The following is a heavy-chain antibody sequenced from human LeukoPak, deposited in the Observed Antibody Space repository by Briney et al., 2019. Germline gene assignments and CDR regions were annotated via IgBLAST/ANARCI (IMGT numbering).Heavy chain of an antibody. Sequence: SVRVSCKASGGTFSSYAISWVRQAPGQGLEWMGGIIPIFGTANYAQKFQGRVTITADKSTSTAYMELSSLRSEDTAVYYCAIAGAALKYYFDYWGQGTLVTVPP. CDR1: GGTFSSYA. CDR2: IIPIFGTA. D-gene: IGHD6-19*01. CDR3: AIAGAALKYYFDY. V-gene: IGHV1-69*06. J-gene: IGHJ4*02.